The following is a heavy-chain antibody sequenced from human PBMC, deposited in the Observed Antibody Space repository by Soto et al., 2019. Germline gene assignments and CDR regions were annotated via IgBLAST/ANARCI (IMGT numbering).Heavy chain of an antibody. CDR2: IYYSGST. J-gene: IGHJ4*02. Sequence: QVQLQESGPGLVKPSETLSLTCTVSGGSISSYYWSWIQQPPGKGLEWIGYIYYSGSTIYNPSLKSRVTISVDTSKNQFSLKLSSVTAADTAVYYCARLGFYDSPDYWGQGTLVTVSS. CDR3: ARLGFYDSPDY. V-gene: IGHV4-59*01. D-gene: IGHD3-22*01. CDR1: GGSISSYY.